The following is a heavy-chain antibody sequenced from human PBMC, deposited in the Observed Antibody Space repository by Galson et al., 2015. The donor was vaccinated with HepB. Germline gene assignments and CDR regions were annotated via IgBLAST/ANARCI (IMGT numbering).Heavy chain of an antibody. Sequence: QSGAEVKKPGESLTISCKGSVDSFSNYWISWVRQMPGKGLEWMGRIHPSDSYTSYSPSFQGHVTISADKSTSTAYLQWSSLKASDTAMYYCATPRRSDCCTPFDYWGQGTLVAVSS. CDR2: IHPSDSYT. CDR3: ATPRRSDCCTPFDY. V-gene: IGHV5-10-1*01. J-gene: IGHJ4*02. D-gene: IGHD2-21*02. CDR1: VDSFSNYW.